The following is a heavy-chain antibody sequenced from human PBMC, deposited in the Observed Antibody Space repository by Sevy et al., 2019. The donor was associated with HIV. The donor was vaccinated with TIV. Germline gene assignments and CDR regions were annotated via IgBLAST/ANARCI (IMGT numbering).Heavy chain of an antibody. Sequence: GGSLRLSCAASGFTFSSYGMHWVRQAPAKGLEWVAVIWYDGSNKYDADSVKGRVTISRDNSMNTLFLQMNSLRDVDTAVYYCARGLAALPGYYYGMDVWGQGTTVTVSS. CDR3: ARGLAALPGYYYGMDV. CDR1: GFTFSSYG. CDR2: IWYDGSNK. V-gene: IGHV3-33*01. D-gene: IGHD6-6*01. J-gene: IGHJ6*02.